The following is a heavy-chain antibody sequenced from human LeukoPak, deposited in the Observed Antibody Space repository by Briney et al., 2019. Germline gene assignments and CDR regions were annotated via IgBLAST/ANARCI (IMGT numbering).Heavy chain of an antibody. CDR2: INWNGGST. CDR3: AREGELGGYCSSTSCYTFDY. CDR1: GFTFDDYG. J-gene: IGHJ4*02. D-gene: IGHD2-2*02. Sequence: PGRSLRLSCAASGFTFDDYGMSWVRQAPGKGLEWVSGINWNGGSTGYADSVKGRFTISRDNAKNSLYLQMNSLRAEDTALYYCAREGELGGYCSSTSCYTFDYWGQGTLVTVSS. V-gene: IGHV3-20*04.